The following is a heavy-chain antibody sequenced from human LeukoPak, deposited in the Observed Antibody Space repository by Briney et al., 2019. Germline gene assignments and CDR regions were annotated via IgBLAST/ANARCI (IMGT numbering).Heavy chain of an antibody. CDR2: ISYSGNT. V-gene: IGHV4-59*01. CDR3: ARGVGSGYTDY. J-gene: IGHJ4*02. D-gene: IGHD3-22*01. CDR1: GGSISNYY. Sequence: SETLSLTCTVSGGSISNYYWTWIRQPPGKGLEWIGFISYSGNTNYNPSLKSRVTVSLDTSKNQFSLKLISVTAADTAVYYCARGVGSGYTDYWGQGALVTVSS.